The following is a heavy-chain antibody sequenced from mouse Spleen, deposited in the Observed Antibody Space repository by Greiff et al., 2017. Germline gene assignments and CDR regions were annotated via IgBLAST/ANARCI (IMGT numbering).Heavy chain of an antibody. J-gene: IGHJ2*01. D-gene: IGHD1-1*02. CDR1: GYTFTSYD. Sequence: SGPELVKPGALVKISCKASGYTFTSYDINWVKQRPGQGLEWIGWIYPGDGSTKYNEKFKGKATLTADKSSSTAYMQLSSLTSENSAVYFCARGGNYFDYWGQGTTLTVSS. V-gene: IGHV1S33*01. CDR2: IYPGDGST. CDR3: ARGGNYFDY.